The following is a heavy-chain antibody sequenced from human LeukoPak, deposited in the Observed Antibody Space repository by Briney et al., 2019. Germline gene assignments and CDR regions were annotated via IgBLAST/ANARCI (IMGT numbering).Heavy chain of an antibody. CDR2: IIPIFGTA. V-gene: IGHV1-69*05. D-gene: IGHD3-3*01. CDR3: ARVYYDFWSGYYQDYFDY. CDR1: GGTFSSYA. J-gene: IGHJ4*02. Sequence: ASVKVSCKASGGTFSSYAISWVRQAPGQGLEWMGGIIPIFGTANYAQKFQGRVTITTDESTSTAYMELSSLRSEDTAVYYCARVYYDFWSGYYQDYFDYWGQGTLVTVSS.